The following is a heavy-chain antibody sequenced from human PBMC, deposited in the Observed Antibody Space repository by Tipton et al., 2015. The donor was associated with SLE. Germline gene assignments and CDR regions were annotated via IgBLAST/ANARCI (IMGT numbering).Heavy chain of an antibody. Sequence: TLSLTCTVSGGSISSGGYYWSWIRQHPGKGLEWIGYIYYSGSTYYNPSLKSRVTISVDTSKNQFSLKLSSVTAADTAVYYCASIRLAAAGPGPFDYWGQGTLVTVSS. CDR1: GGSISSGGYY. CDR3: ASIRLAAAGPGPFDY. V-gene: IGHV4-31*03. J-gene: IGHJ4*02. CDR2: IYYSGST. D-gene: IGHD6-13*01.